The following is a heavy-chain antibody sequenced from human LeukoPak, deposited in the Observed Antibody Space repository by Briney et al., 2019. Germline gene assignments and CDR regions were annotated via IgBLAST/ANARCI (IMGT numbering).Heavy chain of an antibody. CDR2: INPNSGGT. V-gene: IGHV1-2*02. J-gene: IGHJ4*02. Sequence: PGASVKVSCKASGYTFTGYYMHWVRQAPGQGLEWMGWINPNSGGTNYALKFQGRVTMTSDTSISTAYMELNRLRSDDTVVYYCARPPGRDGYNRYDYWGQGTLVTVSS. D-gene: IGHD5-24*01. CDR3: ARPPGRDGYNRYDY. CDR1: GYTFTGYY.